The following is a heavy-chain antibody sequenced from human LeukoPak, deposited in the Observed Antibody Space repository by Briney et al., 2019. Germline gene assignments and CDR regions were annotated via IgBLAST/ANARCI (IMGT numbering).Heavy chain of an antibody. D-gene: IGHD1-26*01. CDR2: ISAAGVGT. J-gene: IGHJ4*02. V-gene: IGHV3-23*01. Sequence: GGSLRLSCVASRFTFTSYAMTWVRQAPEKGLEWVSSISAAGVGTYYADSLKGRFTISRDNSKNTLFLQMNSLRAEDTAVYYCAKGTGSHDNWGQGTLVTVSS. CDR3: AKGTGSHDN. CDR1: RFTFTSYA.